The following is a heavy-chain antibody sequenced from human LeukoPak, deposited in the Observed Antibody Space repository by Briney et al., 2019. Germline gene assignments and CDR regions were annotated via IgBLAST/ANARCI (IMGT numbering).Heavy chain of an antibody. D-gene: IGHD4-17*01. V-gene: IGHV3-66*01. Sequence: GGSLRLSCAASEFTFSSYWMSWVRQAPGKGLEWVSLIYIGDSTFYADSVKGRFTISRDSSKNTLYLQMNSLRGEDTAVYYCARVTDGDYPDYWGQGTLVTVSS. CDR1: EFTFSSYW. J-gene: IGHJ4*02. CDR2: IYIGDST. CDR3: ARVTDGDYPDY.